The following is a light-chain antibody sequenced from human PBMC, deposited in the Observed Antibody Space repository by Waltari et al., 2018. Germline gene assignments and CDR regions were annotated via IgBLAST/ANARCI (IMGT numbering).Light chain of an antibody. CDR1: SSDVGGFNL. Sequence: SALTQPASVSGSPGQSITISCPGTSSDVGGFNLVSWYQQHPGKAPKLMIYEVSKRPSGVSNRFSGSKSGNTASLTISGLQAEDEADYYCCSYAGSSTWVFGGGTKLTVL. CDR3: CSYAGSSTWV. V-gene: IGLV2-23*02. CDR2: EVS. J-gene: IGLJ3*02.